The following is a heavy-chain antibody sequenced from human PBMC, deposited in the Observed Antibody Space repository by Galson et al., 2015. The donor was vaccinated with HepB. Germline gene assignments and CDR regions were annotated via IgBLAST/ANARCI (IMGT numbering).Heavy chain of an antibody. Sequence: SLRLSCAASGFTFTCCAMHWVRQAPGKGLEWVAVVSYDGITKYYADSVKGRFTISRDSSENTVYLQMNSLRAEDTAVYYCARDRAPCQGTTCYDGMDVWGQGTTVTVSS. CDR1: GFTFTCCA. CDR3: ARDRAPCQGTTCYDGMDV. J-gene: IGHJ6*02. D-gene: IGHD2-2*01. CDR2: VSYDGITK. V-gene: IGHV3-30-3*01.